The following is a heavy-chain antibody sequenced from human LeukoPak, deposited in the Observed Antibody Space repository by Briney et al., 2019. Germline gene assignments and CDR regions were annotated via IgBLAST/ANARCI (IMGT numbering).Heavy chain of an antibody. V-gene: IGHV3-30-3*01. CDR3: ARDPNPYYYGSGSSPPYFDY. CDR2: TSYDGSNK. D-gene: IGHD3-10*01. CDR1: GFTFSSYA. Sequence: GRSLRLSCAASGFTFSSYAMHWVRQAPGKGLEWVAVTSYDGSNKYYADSVKGRFTISRDNSKNTLYLQMNSLRAEDTAVYYCARDPNPYYYGSGSSPPYFDYWGQGTLVTVSS. J-gene: IGHJ4*02.